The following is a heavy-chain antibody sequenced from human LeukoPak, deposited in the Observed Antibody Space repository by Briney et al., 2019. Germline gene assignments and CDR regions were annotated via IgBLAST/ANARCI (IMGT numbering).Heavy chain of an antibody. Sequence: PGGSLRLSCAASGFTFSSYSMNWVRQAPGKGLEWVSYISSSSSTIYYADSAKGRFTISRDNAKNSLYLQMNSLRDEDTAVYYCAREDSSGYSDAFDIWGQGTMVTVSS. J-gene: IGHJ3*02. CDR2: ISSSSSTI. V-gene: IGHV3-48*02. CDR1: GFTFSSYS. D-gene: IGHD3-22*01. CDR3: AREDSSGYSDAFDI.